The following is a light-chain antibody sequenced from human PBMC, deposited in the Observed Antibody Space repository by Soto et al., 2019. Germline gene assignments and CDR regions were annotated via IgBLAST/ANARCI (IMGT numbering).Light chain of an antibody. CDR3: QQYTDSRT. CDR1: QYVSSN. CDR2: GAA. Sequence: ELVITQSPATLSVSPGERATLSCRASQYVSSNLAWCQQKPGQAPRFLIYGAATRAPGIPARFSGSGSWTDFTLTISRLEPADFAVYYCQQYTDSRTFGQGTKVDIK. J-gene: IGKJ1*01. V-gene: IGKV3-15*01.